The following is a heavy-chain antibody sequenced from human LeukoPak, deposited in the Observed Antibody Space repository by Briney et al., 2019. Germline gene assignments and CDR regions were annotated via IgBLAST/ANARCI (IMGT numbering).Heavy chain of an antibody. CDR1: GFTFSDYA. V-gene: IGHV3-30*18. J-gene: IGHJ4*02. D-gene: IGHD6-19*01. Sequence: GGSLRLSCAASGFTFSDYAIHWVRQGPGKGLEWVAVIAFDGSDTYYADSVRGRFTISRDNSKNTLYLQINSLRAEDTAVYYCAKDHLPGIVVADRDYWGQGTLVTVSS. CDR2: IAFDGSDT. CDR3: AKDHLPGIVVADRDY.